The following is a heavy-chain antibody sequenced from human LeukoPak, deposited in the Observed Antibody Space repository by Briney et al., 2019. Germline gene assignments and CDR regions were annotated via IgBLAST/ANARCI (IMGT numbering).Heavy chain of an antibody. J-gene: IGHJ5*02. CDR2: IYTTGFT. Sequence: PSETLSLTCTVSGGSFSSLNYYWSWLRQPAGKGLEWIGRIYTTGFTNYHPSLKSRVTVSIDTSKNQFYLKLTSVTAADTAVYYCARGSSIVASNWFDPWGQGTLVTVSS. V-gene: IGHV4-61*02. D-gene: IGHD6-6*01. CDR3: ARGSSIVASNWFDP. CDR1: GGSFSSLNYY.